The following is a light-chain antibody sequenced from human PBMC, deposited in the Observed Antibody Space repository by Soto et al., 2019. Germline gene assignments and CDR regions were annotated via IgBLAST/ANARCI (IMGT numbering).Light chain of an antibody. CDR2: NDN. CDR3: AAWDVSLNGHYA. Sequence: QSVLTQPPSASGTPGQRVTISCSGGSSNIGSNAVTWYHQLPGTAPKLLIYNDNQWPSGVPDRFSGSRSGTSASLAISGLQSEDEADYYCAAWDVSLNGHYAFGTGTKVTVL. J-gene: IGLJ1*01. V-gene: IGLV1-44*01. CDR1: SSNIGSNA.